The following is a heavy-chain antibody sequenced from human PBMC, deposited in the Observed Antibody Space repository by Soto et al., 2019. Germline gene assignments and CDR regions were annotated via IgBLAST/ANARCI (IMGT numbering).Heavy chain of an antibody. CDR1: GYTLTELS. J-gene: IGHJ6*03. V-gene: IGHV1-24*01. D-gene: IGHD3-22*01. CDR3: ATASRLLHYYYMDV. Sequence: ASVKVSCKVSGYTLTELSMHWVRQAPGKGLEWMGGFDPEDGETIYAQKFQGRVTMTEDTSTDTAYMELSSLRSEDTAVYYCATASRLLHYYYMDVWGKGTTVTVSS. CDR2: FDPEDGET.